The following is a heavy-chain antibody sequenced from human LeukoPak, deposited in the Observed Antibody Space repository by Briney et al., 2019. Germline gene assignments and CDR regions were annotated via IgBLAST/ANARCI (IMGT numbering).Heavy chain of an antibody. J-gene: IGHJ5*02. Sequence: PSETLSLTCTVSGGSISSGGYYWSWIRQHPGKGLEWIGYIYYGGSTYYNPSLKSRVTISVDTSKNQFSLKLSSVTAADTAVYYCARVIIVVVTAITYNWFDPWGQGTLVTVSS. CDR2: IYYGGST. D-gene: IGHD2-21*02. CDR3: ARVIIVVVTAITYNWFDP. CDR1: GGSISSGGYY. V-gene: IGHV4-31*03.